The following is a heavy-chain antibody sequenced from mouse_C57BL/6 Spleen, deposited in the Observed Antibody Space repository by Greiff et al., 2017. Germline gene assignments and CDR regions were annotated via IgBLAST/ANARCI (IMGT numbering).Heavy chain of an antibody. CDR1: GYTFTSYG. CDR2: INPRSGNT. V-gene: IGHV1-81*01. Sequence: QVQLQQSGAELARPGASVKLSCKASGYTFTSYGISWVKQRPGQGLEWIGEINPRSGNTYYNEKFKGKATLTADKSSSTAYMELRSLTSEDSAVYFCARCDYDRDWYFDVWGTGTTVTVSS. J-gene: IGHJ1*03. D-gene: IGHD2-4*01. CDR3: ARCDYDRDWYFDV.